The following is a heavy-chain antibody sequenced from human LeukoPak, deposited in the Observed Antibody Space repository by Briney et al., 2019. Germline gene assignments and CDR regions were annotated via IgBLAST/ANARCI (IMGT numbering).Heavy chain of an antibody. V-gene: IGHV4-59*01. Sequence: SETLSLTCTVSGGSISSYYWSWIRQPPGKGLEWIGYIYYSGSTNYNPSLKSRVTISVDTSKNQFSLKLSSVTAADTAVYYCARARKGCSSTSCYWYYFDYWGQGTLVTVSS. D-gene: IGHD2-2*01. CDR1: GGSISSYY. CDR3: ARARKGCSSTSCYWYYFDY. CDR2: IYYSGST. J-gene: IGHJ4*02.